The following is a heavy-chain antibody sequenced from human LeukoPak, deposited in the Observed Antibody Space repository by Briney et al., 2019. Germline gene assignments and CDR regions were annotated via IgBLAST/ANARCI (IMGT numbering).Heavy chain of an antibody. J-gene: IGHJ4*02. CDR1: GGSFSGYY. D-gene: IGHD6-19*01. CDR3: ARPDYSSGWYSFDY. CDR2: ISYSGTT. Sequence: PSETLSLTCAVYGGSFSGYYWSWIRQPPGKGLEWIGYISYSGTTNYNPSLKSRVTISIDTSKNQLSLKLSSVTAADTAVYYCARPDYSSGWYSFDYWGQGTLVTVSS. V-gene: IGHV4-59*08.